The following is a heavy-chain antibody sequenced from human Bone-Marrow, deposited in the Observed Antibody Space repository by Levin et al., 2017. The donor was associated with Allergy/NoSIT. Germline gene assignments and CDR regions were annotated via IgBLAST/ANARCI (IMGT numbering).Heavy chain of an antibody. J-gene: IGHJ3*02. CDR1: GFTFSNAW. V-gene: IGHV3-15*01. CDR3: VAAITYDAFDI. CDR2: IKSKTDGGTT. D-gene: IGHD2-15*01. Sequence: GGSLRLSCAASGFTFSNAWMSWVRQAPGKGLEWVGRIKSKTDGGTTDYAAPVKGRFTISRDDSKNTLYLQMNSLKTEDTAVYYCVAAITYDAFDIWGQGTMVTVSS.